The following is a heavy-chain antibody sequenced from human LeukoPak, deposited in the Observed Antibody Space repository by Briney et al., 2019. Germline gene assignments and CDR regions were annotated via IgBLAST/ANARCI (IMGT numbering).Heavy chain of an antibody. CDR1: GFTFSSYG. CDR2: ISYDGSNK. D-gene: IGHD4-17*01. V-gene: IGHV3-30*03. CDR3: AGPDYGEVDY. Sequence: GGSLRLSCAASGFTFSSYGMHWVRQAPGKGLEWVAVISYDGSNKYYADSVKGRFTISRDNSKNTLYLQMNSLRAEDTAVYYCAGPDYGEVDYWGQGTLVTVSS. J-gene: IGHJ4*02.